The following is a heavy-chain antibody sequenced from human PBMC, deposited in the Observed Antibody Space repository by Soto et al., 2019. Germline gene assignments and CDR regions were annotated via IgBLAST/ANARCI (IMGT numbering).Heavy chain of an antibody. CDR3: ARGTSWQIPFDY. D-gene: IGHD2-21*01. J-gene: IGHJ4*02. CDR2: ISYSGST. Sequence: QVQLQESGPGLVKPSETLSLTCTVSSDSIRSYYWSWIRQPPGKRLEWIGYISYSGSTDYNPSLKSRVTISGDTSKNQFSLKVSSVTAADTAVYYCARGTSWQIPFDYWGQGTLVTVSS. CDR1: SDSIRSYY. V-gene: IGHV4-59*01.